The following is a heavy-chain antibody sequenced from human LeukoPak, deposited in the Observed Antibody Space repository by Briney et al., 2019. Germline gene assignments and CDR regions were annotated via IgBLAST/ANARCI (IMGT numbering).Heavy chain of an antibody. D-gene: IGHD3-16*01. Sequence: PSETLSLTCAVYGGSFSGYYWSWIRQPPGKGLEWIGSIYYSGSTYYNPSLKSRVTIYVDTSKNEFSLRLSSVTAADTAVYYCAHFRGGAFDFWGRGTMVTVSS. V-gene: IGHV4-34*01. CDR2: IYYSGST. J-gene: IGHJ3*01. CDR1: GGSFSGYY. CDR3: AHFRGGAFDF.